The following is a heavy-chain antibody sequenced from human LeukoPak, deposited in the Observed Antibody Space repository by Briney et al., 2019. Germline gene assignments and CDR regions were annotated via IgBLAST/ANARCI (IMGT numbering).Heavy chain of an antibody. Sequence: PSETLSLTCAVYGGSFSGYYWSWIRQPAGKGLEWIGRIYTSGSTNYNPSLKSRVTMSVDTSKNQFSLKLISVTAADTAVYYCARDLGYCSGDSCYHYFDYWGQGTLVTVSS. J-gene: IGHJ4*02. D-gene: IGHD2-15*01. CDR3: ARDLGYCSGDSCYHYFDY. V-gene: IGHV4-4*07. CDR1: GGSFSGYY. CDR2: IYTSGST.